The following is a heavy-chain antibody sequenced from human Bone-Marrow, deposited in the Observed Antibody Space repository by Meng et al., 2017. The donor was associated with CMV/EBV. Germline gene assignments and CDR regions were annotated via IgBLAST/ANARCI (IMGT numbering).Heavy chain of an antibody. D-gene: IGHD1-26*01. CDR3: AGMGRERRMGSWFDP. Sequence: SETLSLTCAVYGGSFSGYYWTWIRQPPGKGLEWIGEIIHSGGTNYNPTLKSGVTISIDTSKNQFSLNLASVNAAETAVYFCAGMGRERRMGSWFDPWGQGTLVTVSS. CDR2: IIHSGGT. CDR1: GGSFSGYY. J-gene: IGHJ5*02. V-gene: IGHV4-34*12.